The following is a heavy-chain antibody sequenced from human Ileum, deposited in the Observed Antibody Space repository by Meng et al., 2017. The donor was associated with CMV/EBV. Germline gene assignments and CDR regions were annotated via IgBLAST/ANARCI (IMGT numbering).Heavy chain of an antibody. CDR3: ARLLRGYDSVGWFDP. Sequence: SGDSVSSGPYSWTWIRQPPGKGLGWIGYLHHSGDTNYNPSLKSRVTMSRDRSKNQFSLRLRSVTAADTAVYFCARLLRGYDSVGWFDPWGQGTLVTVSS. V-gene: IGHV4-61*07. D-gene: IGHD3-16*01. CDR1: GDSVSSGPYS. J-gene: IGHJ5*02. CDR2: LHHSGDT.